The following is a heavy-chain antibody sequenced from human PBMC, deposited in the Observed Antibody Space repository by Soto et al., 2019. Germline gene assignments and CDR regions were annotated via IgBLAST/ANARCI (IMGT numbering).Heavy chain of an antibody. CDR2: INPASGST. D-gene: IGHD6-13*01. V-gene: IGHV1-46*01. CDR3: ARDLAAGDY. J-gene: IGHJ4*02. Sequence: QVQLVQFGAEVKKPGASVKLSCRTSGYTFTHYYIHWVRQAPGQGLEWLAIINPASGSTNYAQDFQGRVTLTMDTSTTTVYMELSGLSAEDTAIFYCARDLAAGDYWGQGTLVTVSS. CDR1: GYTFTHYY.